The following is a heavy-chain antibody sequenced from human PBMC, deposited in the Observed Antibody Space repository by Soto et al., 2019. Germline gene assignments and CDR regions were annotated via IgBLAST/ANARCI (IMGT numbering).Heavy chain of an antibody. CDR3: ARTSTAMATRGGYFDY. V-gene: IGHV1-18*01. CDR2: ISAYNGNT. CDR1: GYTFTSYG. J-gene: IGHJ4*02. Sequence: QVQLVQSGAEVKKPGASVKVSCKASGYTFTSYGISWVRQAPGQGLEWMGWISAYNGNTNYAQKLQGRVTMTTDTSTSTGYMELRSLRSDDTAVYYCARTSTAMATRGGYFDYWGQGTLVTVSS. D-gene: IGHD5-18*01.